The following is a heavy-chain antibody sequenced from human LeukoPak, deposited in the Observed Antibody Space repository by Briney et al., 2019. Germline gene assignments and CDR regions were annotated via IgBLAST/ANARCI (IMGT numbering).Heavy chain of an antibody. CDR2: INKDGSEI. Sequence: GGSLRLSCEASGFTFMTYWMNWVRQAPGKGLEWVANINKDGSEIYYVDSVRSRFTISRDNAKSSLSLPSVYLQMNGLRVEDTAVYYCVRGFDGYYGFDIWGQGTMVTVSS. J-gene: IGHJ3*02. V-gene: IGHV3-7*05. CDR1: GFTFMTYW. D-gene: IGHD5-24*01. CDR3: VRGFDGYYGFDI.